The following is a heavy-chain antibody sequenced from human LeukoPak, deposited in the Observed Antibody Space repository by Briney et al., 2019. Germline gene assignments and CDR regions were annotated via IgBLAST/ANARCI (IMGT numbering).Heavy chain of an antibody. CDR3: ARDRSSGYYDY. CDR1: GGSFSGYY. D-gene: IGHD3-22*01. Sequence: SETLSLTCAVYGGSFSGYYWSWIRQPPGKGLEWIGYIYHSGSTYYNPSLKSRVTISVDRSKNQFSLKLSSVTAADTAVYYCARDRSSGYYDYWGQGALVTVSS. J-gene: IGHJ4*02. CDR2: IYHSGST. V-gene: IGHV4-34*01.